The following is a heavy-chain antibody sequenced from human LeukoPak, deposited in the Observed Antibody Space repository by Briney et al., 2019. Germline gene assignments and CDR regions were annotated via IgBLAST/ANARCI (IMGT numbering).Heavy chain of an antibody. CDR1: GGSISSSSYY. CDR2: IYYSGST. D-gene: IGHD3-22*01. V-gene: IGHV4-39*06. J-gene: IGHJ3*02. CDR3: ASPYYDSSGWAFDI. Sequence: SETLSLTCTVSGGSISSSSYYWGWLRQPPGKGLEGGGSIYYSGSTYDNPSLKRRATISVNTTKNQYTQKLSSVTAADTAVYYCASPYYDSSGWAFDIWGQGTMVTVSS.